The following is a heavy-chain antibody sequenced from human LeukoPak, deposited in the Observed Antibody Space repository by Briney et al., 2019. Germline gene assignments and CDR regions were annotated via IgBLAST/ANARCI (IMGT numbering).Heavy chain of an antibody. CDR2: MNPNSGNT. J-gene: IGHJ6*03. CDR3: ARGRGVRGVIIIAYYYMDV. CDR1: GYTFTSYD. Sequence: ASVKVSCKASGYTFTSYDINWVRQATGQGLEWMGWMNPNSGNTGYAQKFQGRVTMTRNTSISTAYMELSSLRSEDTAVYYCARGRGVRGVIIIAYYYMDVWGKGTTVTISS. V-gene: IGHV1-8*01. D-gene: IGHD3-10*01.